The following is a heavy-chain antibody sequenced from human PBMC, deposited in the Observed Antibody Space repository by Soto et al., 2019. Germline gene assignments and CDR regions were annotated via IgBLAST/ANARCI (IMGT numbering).Heavy chain of an antibody. Sequence: SETLSLTCTVSGGSISSYYWSWIRQPAGKGLEWIGRIYTSGSTHYNPSLKSRGTLSVDTSKNQFSLKLTSVTAADTAVYFCAGEQGYYYSGTDVWGQGTTVTVSS. CDR2: IYTSGST. V-gene: IGHV4-4*07. CDR3: AGEQGYYYSGTDV. J-gene: IGHJ6*02. CDR1: GGSISSYY.